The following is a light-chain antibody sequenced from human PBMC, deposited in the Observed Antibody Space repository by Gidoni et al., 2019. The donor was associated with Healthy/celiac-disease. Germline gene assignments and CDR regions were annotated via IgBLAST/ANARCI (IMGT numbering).Light chain of an antibody. CDR1: SLRSYY. CDR2: GKN. J-gene: IGLJ2*01. V-gene: IGLV3-19*01. Sequence: SSELTQDTAVSVALGQTVRITCQGDSLRSYYASWYQQKPGQAPVLVIYGKNNRPSGIPDRFSGSSSGNTASLTITGAQAEDESDYYCHSRDSSGNHVVFGGGTKLTVL. CDR3: HSRDSSGNHVV.